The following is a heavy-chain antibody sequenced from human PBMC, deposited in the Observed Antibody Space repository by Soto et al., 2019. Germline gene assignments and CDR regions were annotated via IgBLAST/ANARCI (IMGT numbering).Heavy chain of an antibody. D-gene: IGHD6-19*01. Sequence: QVQLVESGGGVVQPGRSLRLSCAASGFIFSNFGMHWVRQAPGKRLEWVAVIWYDGSNEYYADSVKGRFTISKDNSKSTLYLQMNSLRAEDTAVYYCARDDIPGIAVSTYGMDVWGQGTTVTVSS. J-gene: IGHJ6*02. CDR2: IWYDGSNE. V-gene: IGHV3-33*01. CDR1: GFIFSNFG. CDR3: ARDDIPGIAVSTYGMDV.